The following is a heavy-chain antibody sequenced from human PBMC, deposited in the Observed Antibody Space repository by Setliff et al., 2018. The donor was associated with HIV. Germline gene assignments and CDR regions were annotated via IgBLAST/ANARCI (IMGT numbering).Heavy chain of an antibody. D-gene: IGHD2-21*01. J-gene: IGHJ4*02. CDR2: ISNSGYYT. Sequence: QPGGSLRLSCAASGFTFSSYAMSWVRQAPGKGLEWVSGISNSGYYTYYADSGKGRFTISRDNSKNTLYLQMNSLRADDTAVYYCAKGGLDSVFQSFDYWGQGTLVTVSS. V-gene: IGHV3-23*01. CDR1: GFTFSSYA. CDR3: AKGGLDSVFQSFDY.